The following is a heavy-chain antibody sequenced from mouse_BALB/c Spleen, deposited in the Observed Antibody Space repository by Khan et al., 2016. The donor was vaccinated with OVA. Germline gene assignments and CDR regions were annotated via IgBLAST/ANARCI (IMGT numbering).Heavy chain of an antibody. D-gene: IGHD2-3*01. CDR2: ISSGSSTI. J-gene: IGHJ2*01. Sequence: EVELVESGGGLVQPGGSRKLSCAASGFTFSSFGMHWVRQAPEKGLEWVAYISSGSSTIYYADTVKGRFTISRDNPKNTLFLQMTRLRSEDTAMYDCARGRYYRFDYWGQGTTLTVSS. CDR1: GFTFSSFG. V-gene: IGHV5-17*02. CDR3: ARGRYYRFDY.